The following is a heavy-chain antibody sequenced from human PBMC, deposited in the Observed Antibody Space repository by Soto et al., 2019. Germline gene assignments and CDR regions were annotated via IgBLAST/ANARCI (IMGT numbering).Heavy chain of an antibody. CDR3: ARDSSYSSSSSFDY. D-gene: IGHD6-6*01. J-gene: IGHJ4*02. CDR1: GYTXTSYG. V-gene: IGHV1-18*04. Sequence: SXKVSFKASGYTXTSYGIGLVRQAPGQGLEWMGWISAYNCNTNYAQKLQVIVTMTTDTSTSTAYMELRILRSYDTAVYYCARDSSYSSSSSFDYWGQGTLGTVSS. CDR2: ISAYNCNT.